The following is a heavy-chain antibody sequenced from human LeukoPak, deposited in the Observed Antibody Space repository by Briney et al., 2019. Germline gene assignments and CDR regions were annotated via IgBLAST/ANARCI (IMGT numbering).Heavy chain of an antibody. CDR1: GFTLSRYD. V-gene: IGHV3-13*01. CDR2: IGKAGDT. CDR3: ARAPPYSSASWGYYGMDV. Sequence: RPGGSLRLSCAASGFTLSRYDMHWVRQATGKGLEWVSAIGKAGDTYCPGSVKGRFTISRESAKNSLYLQMNSLRAGDTTVYYCARAPPYSSASWGYYGMDVWGQGTTVTVSS. J-gene: IGHJ6*02. D-gene: IGHD6-19*01.